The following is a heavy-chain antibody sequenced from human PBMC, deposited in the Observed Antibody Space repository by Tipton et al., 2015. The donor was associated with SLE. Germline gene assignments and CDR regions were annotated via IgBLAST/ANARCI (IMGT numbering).Heavy chain of an antibody. V-gene: IGHV4-39*07. D-gene: IGHD3-3*01. CDR2: IYYSGST. CDR1: GGSISSSSYY. CDR3: ARDEWYGSYYYGMDV. J-gene: IGHJ6*02. Sequence: TLSLTCTVSGGSISSSSYYWGWIRQPPGKGLEWIGSIYYSGSTYYNPSLKSRVTISVDTSKNQFSLKLSSVTAADTAVYYCARDEWYGSYYYGMDVWGQGTTVTVSS.